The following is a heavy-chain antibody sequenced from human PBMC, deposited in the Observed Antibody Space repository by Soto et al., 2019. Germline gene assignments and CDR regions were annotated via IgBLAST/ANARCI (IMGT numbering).Heavy chain of an antibody. CDR3: ARGYCSGGSCYGQYYFDY. Sequence: LRLSCAASGFTVSSYAMRWVRQAPGKGLVWVAVISYDGSNKYYADSVKGRFTISRDNSKNTLYLQMDSLRAEDTAVYYCARGYCSGGSCYGQYYFDYWGPGTLVTVSS. CDR2: ISYDGSNK. CDR1: GFTVSSYA. J-gene: IGHJ4*01. V-gene: IGHV3-30-3*01. D-gene: IGHD2-15*01.